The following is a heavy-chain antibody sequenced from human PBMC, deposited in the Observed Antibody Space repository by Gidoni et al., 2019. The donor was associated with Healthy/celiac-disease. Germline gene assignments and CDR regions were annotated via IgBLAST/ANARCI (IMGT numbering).Heavy chain of an antibody. D-gene: IGHD3-22*01. CDR1: GDSFTSYG. CDR2: IYPGDSDT. J-gene: IGHJ4*02. V-gene: IGHV5-51*01. CDR3: ARTSYYYDSSGYEFDY. Sequence: EVQLVQSGAEVKKPGESLKTSCKGSGDSFTSYGIGWVRQMPGKGLEWMGIIYPGDSDTRYSPSFQGQVTISADKSISTAYLQWSSLKASDTAMYYCARTSYYYDSSGYEFDYWGQGTLVTVSS.